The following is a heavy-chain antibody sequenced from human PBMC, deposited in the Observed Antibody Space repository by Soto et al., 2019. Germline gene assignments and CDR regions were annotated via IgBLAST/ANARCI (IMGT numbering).Heavy chain of an antibody. CDR1: GFTFSSYW. J-gene: IGHJ5*02. Sequence: ESGGGLVQPGGSLRLSCAASGFTFSSYWMSWVRQAPGKGLEWVANIKQDGSEKYYVDSVKGRFTISRDNAKNSLYLQMNSLRAEDTAVYYCARDPLGSTGLNWFDPWGQGTLVTVSS. D-gene: IGHD4-4*01. CDR2: IKQDGSEK. V-gene: IGHV3-7*01. CDR3: ARDPLGSTGLNWFDP.